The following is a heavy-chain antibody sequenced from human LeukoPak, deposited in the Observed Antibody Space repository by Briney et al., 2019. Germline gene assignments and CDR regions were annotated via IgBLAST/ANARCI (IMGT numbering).Heavy chain of an antibody. CDR3: ARRVSAKSLDY. J-gene: IGHJ4*02. V-gene: IGHV3-74*01. Sequence: GGSLRLSCAASGLTFSSHWMHWVRQAPGKGLVWVSRINRDGSSANYADSVKGRFTISRDNAKNTLYLQMNSLRAEDTAVYYCARRVSAKSLDYWGQGTLVTVSS. D-gene: IGHD5-18*01. CDR2: INRDGSSA. CDR1: GLTFSSHW.